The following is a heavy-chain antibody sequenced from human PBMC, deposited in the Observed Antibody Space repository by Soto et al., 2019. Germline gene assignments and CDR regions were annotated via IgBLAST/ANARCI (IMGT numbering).Heavy chain of an antibody. Sequence: GASVKVSCKASGYTFTSYDINWVRQATGRGLEWMGWMNPNSGNTGYAQKFQGRVTMTRNTSISTAYMGLSSLRSEDTAVYYCARDYYDSSGSITPNWFDPWGQGTLVTVSS. J-gene: IGHJ5*02. CDR2: MNPNSGNT. CDR1: GYTFTSYD. V-gene: IGHV1-8*01. CDR3: ARDYYDSSGSITPNWFDP. D-gene: IGHD3-22*01.